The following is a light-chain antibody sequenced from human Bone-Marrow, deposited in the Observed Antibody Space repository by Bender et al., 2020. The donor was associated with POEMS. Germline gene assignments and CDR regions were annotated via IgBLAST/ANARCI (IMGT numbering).Light chain of an antibody. J-gene: IGLJ2*01. V-gene: IGLV2-14*02. Sequence: QSALTQPASVSGSPGQSITISCTGTSSNFGSYSLVSWYRQDPGKAPKLMIYDVSQRPSGVPDRFSGSKSGNTASLTISGLQAEDEADYHCQAWDSSTVVFGGGTSLAVL. CDR2: DVS. CDR1: SSNFGSYSL. CDR3: QAWDSSTVV.